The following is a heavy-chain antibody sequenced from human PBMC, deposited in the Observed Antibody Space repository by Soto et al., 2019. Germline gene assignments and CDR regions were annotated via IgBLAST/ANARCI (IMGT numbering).Heavy chain of an antibody. J-gene: IGHJ4*02. V-gene: IGHV2-5*02. CDR1: GFSLSTNGVG. CDR2: IYWDGDK. CDR3: AHRRGAYYFDY. Sequence: QITLKESGPPLVKPTQTLTLTCTFSGFSLSTNGVGVGWIRQPPGKALEWLALIYWDGDKRYSPSLKSRLTITKDTSTNQVVLTMTNMDPVDTATYYCAHRRGAYYFDYWGQGTLVTVSS. D-gene: IGHD1-26*01.